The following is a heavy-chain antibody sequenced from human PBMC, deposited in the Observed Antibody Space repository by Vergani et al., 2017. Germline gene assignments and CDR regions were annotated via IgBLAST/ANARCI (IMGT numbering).Heavy chain of an antibody. J-gene: IGHJ4*02. Sequence: VQLVESGGGLVKPGGSLRLSCAASGFSVSNSGMHWVRQTPGKGLEWVAFIQYDGSDIFYADFVEGRFTISRDNSKNTLILQMNGLRAEDTAVYYCARDRGCATISCYFSGAFDYWGLGTLVTVSS. V-gene: IGHV3-30*02. CDR2: IQYDGSDI. CDR3: ARDRGCATISCYFSGAFDY. D-gene: IGHD2-2*01. CDR1: GFSVSNSG.